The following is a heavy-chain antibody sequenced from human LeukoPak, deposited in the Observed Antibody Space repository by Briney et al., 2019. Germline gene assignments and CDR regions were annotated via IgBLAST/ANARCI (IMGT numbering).Heavy chain of an antibody. V-gene: IGHV4-34*01. J-gene: IGHJ6*02. D-gene: IGHD2-2*02. Sequence: SETLSFTCAVYGGSFSGYYWSWIRQPPGKGLEWIGEINHSGSTNYNPSLKSRVTISVDTSKNQSSLRLTSVTAADSAVYYCSRSGLTGMRKYPRADYYYYGMDVWGQGTAVTVSS. CDR1: GGSFSGYY. CDR3: SRSGLTGMRKYPRADYYYYGMDV. CDR2: INHSGST.